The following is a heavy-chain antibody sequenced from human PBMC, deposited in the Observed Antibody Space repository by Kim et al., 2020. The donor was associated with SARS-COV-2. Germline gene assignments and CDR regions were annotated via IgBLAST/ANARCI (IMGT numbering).Heavy chain of an antibody. V-gene: IGHV4-34*01. CDR1: GGSFSGYY. CDR2: INHSGST. J-gene: IGHJ4*02. D-gene: IGHD5-18*01. Sequence: SETLSLTCAVYGGSFSGYYWSWIRQPPGKGLEWIGEINHSGSTNYNPSLKSRVTISVDTSKNQFSLKLSSVTAADTAVYYCAGTDTAMVWKASRGMNRGRIYDYWGQGTLVTVSS. CDR3: AGTDTAMVWKASRGMNRGRIYDY.